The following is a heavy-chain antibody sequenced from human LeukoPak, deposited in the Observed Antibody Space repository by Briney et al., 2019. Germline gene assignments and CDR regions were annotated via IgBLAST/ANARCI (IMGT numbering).Heavy chain of an antibody. V-gene: IGHV1-8*01. Sequence: GASVKVSCKASGYTFTSYDINWVRQATGQGLEWMGWMNPNSGSTGYAQKFQGRVTMTRNTSISTAYMELSSLRSEDTAVYYCARGQGYYYDSSGYRYWGQGTLVTVSS. D-gene: IGHD3-22*01. J-gene: IGHJ4*02. CDR2: MNPNSGST. CDR1: GYTFTSYD. CDR3: ARGQGYYYDSSGYRY.